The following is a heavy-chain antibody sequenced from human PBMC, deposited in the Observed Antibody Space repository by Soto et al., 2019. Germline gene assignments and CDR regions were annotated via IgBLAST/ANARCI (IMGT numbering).Heavy chain of an antibody. CDR2: MNPNSGNT. CDR3: AREWQLRYFDWHLRRHLNWFEP. CDR1: GYTFTSYD. V-gene: IGHV1-8*01. D-gene: IGHD3-9*01. Sequence: GASVKVSCKASGYTFTSYDINWVRQATGQGLEWMGWMNPNSGNTGYAQKFQGRVTMTRNTSISTASMELSSLRSEDTAVYYCAREWQLRYFDWHLRRHLNWFEPWGQGTLVTVSS. J-gene: IGHJ5*02.